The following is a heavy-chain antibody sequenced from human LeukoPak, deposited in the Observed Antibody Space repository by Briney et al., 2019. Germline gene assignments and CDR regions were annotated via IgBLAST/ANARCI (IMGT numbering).Heavy chain of an antibody. V-gene: IGHV3-23*01. CDR3: AKAGIPRDFWSGYYYYYYMDV. J-gene: IGHJ6*03. D-gene: IGHD3-3*01. CDR2: ISGSGGST. CDR1: GFTFSSYA. Sequence: GGSLRLSCAASGFTFSSYAMSCVRPAPGKGLEWVSAISGSGGSTYYADSGKGRFTISRDNSKNTLYLQMNSLRAEDTAVYYCAKAGIPRDFWSGYYYYYYMDVWGKGTTVTVSS.